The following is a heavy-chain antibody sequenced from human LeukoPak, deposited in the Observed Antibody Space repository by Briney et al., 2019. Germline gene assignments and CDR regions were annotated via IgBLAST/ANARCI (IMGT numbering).Heavy chain of an antibody. CDR1: GYTFTSYG. J-gene: IGHJ4*02. CDR2: ISAYNGNT. CDR3: ARVRRGYDSSGYLDY. D-gene: IGHD3-22*01. Sequence: ASVKVSFKASGYTFTSYGISWVRQAPGQGLEWMGWISAYNGNTNYAQKLQGRVTMTTDTSTSTAYMELRSLRSDDTAVYYCARVRRGYDSSGYLDYWGQGTLVTVSS. V-gene: IGHV1-18*01.